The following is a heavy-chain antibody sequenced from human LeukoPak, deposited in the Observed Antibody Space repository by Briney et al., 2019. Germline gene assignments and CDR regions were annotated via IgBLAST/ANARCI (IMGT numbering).Heavy chain of an antibody. CDR2: IIPIFGTA. Sequence: ASVKVSCKASGGTFSSYAISWVRQAPGQGLEWMGGIIPIFGTANYAQKFQGRVTITADESTNTAYMELSSLRSEDTAVYYCARDHDYGDYNVLYYFDYWGQGTLVTVSS. CDR1: GGTFSSYA. CDR3: ARDHDYGDYNVLYYFDY. V-gene: IGHV1-69*13. D-gene: IGHD4-17*01. J-gene: IGHJ4*02.